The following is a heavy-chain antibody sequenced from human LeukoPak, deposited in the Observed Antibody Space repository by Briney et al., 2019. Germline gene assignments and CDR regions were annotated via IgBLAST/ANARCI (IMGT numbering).Heavy chain of an antibody. CDR3: AKRYCSSTSCYTDY. Sequence: GGSLRLSCAASGFTFDDYTMHWVRQAPGKGLEWVSLISWDGGSTYYADSVKGRFTISRDNSKNTLYLQMNSLRAEDTAVYYCAKRYCSSTSCYTDYWGQGTLVTVSS. D-gene: IGHD2-2*02. J-gene: IGHJ4*02. V-gene: IGHV3-43*01. CDR1: GFTFDDYT. CDR2: ISWDGGST.